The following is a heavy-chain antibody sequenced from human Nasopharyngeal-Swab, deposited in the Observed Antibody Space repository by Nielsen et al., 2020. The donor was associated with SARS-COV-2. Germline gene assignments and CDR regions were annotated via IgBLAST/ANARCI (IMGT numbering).Heavy chain of an antibody. Sequence: GGSLRLSCAASGFTFSSYSMNWVRQAPGKGLEWVSYISSSSSTIYYADSVKGRFTISRDNAKNSLYLQMNSLGDEDTAVYYCASILGYSYGRGYYYGMDVWGQGTTVTVSS. V-gene: IGHV3-48*02. CDR1: GFTFSSYS. CDR3: ASILGYSYGRGYYYGMDV. J-gene: IGHJ6*02. CDR2: ISSSSSTI. D-gene: IGHD5-18*01.